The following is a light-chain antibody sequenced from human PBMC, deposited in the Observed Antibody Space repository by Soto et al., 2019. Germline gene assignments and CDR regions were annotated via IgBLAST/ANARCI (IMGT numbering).Light chain of an antibody. J-gene: IGKJ2*01. CDR1: QSISSY. CDR2: AAS. Sequence: IHMTQSPSSLSASVGDRVTITCRASQSISSYLNWYQQKPGTAPKLLIYAASSLQSGVPSRFSGSGSGTDFTLTISSLQPEDFATYHCQQSYSTPYTFGQGTKVDI. CDR3: QQSYSTPYT. V-gene: IGKV1-39*01.